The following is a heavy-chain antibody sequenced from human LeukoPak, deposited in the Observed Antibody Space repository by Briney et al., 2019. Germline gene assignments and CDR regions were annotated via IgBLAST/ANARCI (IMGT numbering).Heavy chain of an antibody. CDR2: ISSSSSTI. Sequence: GGSLRLSCAASGFTFSSYSMNWVRQAPGKGLEWVSYISSSSSTIYYADSVKGRFTISRDNAKNSLYLQMNSLRAEDTAVYYCARERARREYYFDYWGQGTLVTVSS. J-gene: IGHJ4*02. V-gene: IGHV3-48*01. CDR1: GFTFSSYS. CDR3: ARERARREYYFDY.